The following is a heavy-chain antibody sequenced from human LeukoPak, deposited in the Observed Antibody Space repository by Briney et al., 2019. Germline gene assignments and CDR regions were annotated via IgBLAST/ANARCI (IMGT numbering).Heavy chain of an antibody. CDR2: ISYDGSNK. D-gene: IGHD3-22*01. CDR1: GFTFSSYA. J-gene: IGHJ4*02. CDR3: ARENYYYDSSGYYYDPFDY. V-gene: IGHV3-30-3*01. Sequence: GGSLRLSCAASGFTFSSYAMHWVRQAPGKGLEWVAVISYDGSNKYYADSVKGRFTISRDNSKNTLYLQMNSLRAEDTAVYYCARENYYYDSSGYYYDPFDYWGQGTLVTVSS.